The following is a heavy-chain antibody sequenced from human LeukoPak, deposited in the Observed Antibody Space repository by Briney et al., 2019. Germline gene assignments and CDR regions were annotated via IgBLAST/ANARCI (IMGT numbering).Heavy chain of an antibody. Sequence: GGSLRLSCAASGFTVSGNYMSWVRQAPGRGLEWVSVLYSGASTYYADSVQGRFTISRDNAKNSLYLQMNSLRVEDTALYYCARDRGVRAYNYGLGVWGQGTTVTVSS. D-gene: IGHD3-10*01. CDR1: GFTVSGNY. J-gene: IGHJ6*02. V-gene: IGHV3-53*01. CDR2: LYSGAST. CDR3: ARDRGVRAYNYGLGV.